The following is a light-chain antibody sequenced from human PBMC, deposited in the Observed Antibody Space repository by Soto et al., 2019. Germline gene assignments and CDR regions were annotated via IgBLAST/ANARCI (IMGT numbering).Light chain of an antibody. J-gene: IGLJ3*02. CDR1: SSDVGGYNY. CDR2: EVS. V-gene: IGLV2-14*01. Sequence: QSALTQPASVSGSPGQSITISCSGTSSDVGGYNYVSWHQQHPGKAPKLMIYEVSNRPSGVSNRFSGSKSGNTASLTISGLQAEDEADYYCSSYSSSNTHWVFGGGTKLTVL. CDR3: SSYSSSNTHWV.